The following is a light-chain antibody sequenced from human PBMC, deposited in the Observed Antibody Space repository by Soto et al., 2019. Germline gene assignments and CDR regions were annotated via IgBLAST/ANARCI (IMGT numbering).Light chain of an antibody. CDR3: QQYNHYSSYS. CDR2: KTS. V-gene: IGKV1-5*03. J-gene: IGKJ2*03. Sequence: DIQMTQSPSTLSASVGDRVTITCRASQSISNWLAWYQQKPGRAPKLLIYKTSILQHGVSSRFSGSGSGTEFTLAISSLQADDSATYYCQQYNHYSSYSFGRGTTLEIK. CDR1: QSISNW.